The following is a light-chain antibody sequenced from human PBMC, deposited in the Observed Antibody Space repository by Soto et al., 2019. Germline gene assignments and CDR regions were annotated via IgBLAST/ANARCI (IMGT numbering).Light chain of an antibody. J-gene: IGKJ3*01. CDR3: QQRYSWPPRVT. V-gene: IGKV3-11*01. CDR2: DTS. CDR1: QSVGSS. Sequence: EIVLTQSPATLSLSPGERATLSCRASQSVGSSLAWYQQKPGQAPRLLIYDTSNRATGIPARFSGSGSGTDFTLTISSLEPEDFAVYCCQQRYSWPPRVTFGPGTKVDIK.